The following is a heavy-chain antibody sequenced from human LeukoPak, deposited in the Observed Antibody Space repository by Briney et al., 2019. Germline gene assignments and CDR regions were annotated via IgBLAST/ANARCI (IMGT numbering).Heavy chain of an antibody. CDR1: GFTVITND. D-gene: IGHD1-14*01. V-gene: IGHV3-53*01. CDR2: LYSDGNT. CDR3: ARGVEPLAANTLAY. J-gene: IGHJ4*02. Sequence: PGGSLRLSCAASGFTVITNDMNWVRQAPGEGLEWVSVLYSDGNTKYADSVQGRFTISRDNSKNTLYLEMNSLSPDDTAVYYCARGVEPLAANTLAYWGQGTLVTVSS.